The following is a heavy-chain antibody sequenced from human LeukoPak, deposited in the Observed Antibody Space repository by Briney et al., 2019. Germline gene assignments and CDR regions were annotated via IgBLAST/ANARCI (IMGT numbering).Heavy chain of an antibody. CDR2: IKQDGREK. D-gene: IGHD3-10*01. CDR3: ARGISGPHYFDY. Sequence: GGSLTLSCAASGLIFRRYWMIWVRQAPGKGLEWVANIKQDGREKYYVDSGKGRFTISRDNAKNSLYLQMNSLRAEVTALYYCARGISGPHYFDYWGQGTLVTASS. V-gene: IGHV3-7*03. CDR1: GLIFRRYW. J-gene: IGHJ4*02.